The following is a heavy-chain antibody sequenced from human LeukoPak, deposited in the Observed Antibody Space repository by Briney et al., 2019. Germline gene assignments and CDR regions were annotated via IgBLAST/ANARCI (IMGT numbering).Heavy chain of an antibody. CDR3: TRGGAVALYASDY. CDR1: GDSVSSNSGA. Sequence: SQTLSLTCAISGDSVSSNSGAWDWIRRSPSRGLEWLGRTYYRSKWYNDYAVSVKSRITINPDTSKNQFSLQLNSVTPEDTAVYYCTRGGAVALYASDYWGQGTLVTVSS. D-gene: IGHD6-19*01. CDR2: TYYRSKWYN. J-gene: IGHJ4*02. V-gene: IGHV6-1*01.